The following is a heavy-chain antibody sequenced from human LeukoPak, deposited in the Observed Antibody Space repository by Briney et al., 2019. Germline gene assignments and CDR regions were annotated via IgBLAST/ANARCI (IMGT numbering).Heavy chain of an antibody. Sequence: PGGSLRLSCAASGFMFSSYAMHWVRQAPGKGLEWVAVISYDGNNKYYADSVKGRFTISRDNSNNTLYLHMNSLRAEDTADYYCVRDPAYHDILTGYYRDYYYYGMDVWGQGTTVTVSS. D-gene: IGHD3-9*01. CDR3: VRDPAYHDILTGYYRDYYYYGMDV. CDR1: GFMFSSYA. J-gene: IGHJ6*02. V-gene: IGHV3-30-3*01. CDR2: ISYDGNNK.